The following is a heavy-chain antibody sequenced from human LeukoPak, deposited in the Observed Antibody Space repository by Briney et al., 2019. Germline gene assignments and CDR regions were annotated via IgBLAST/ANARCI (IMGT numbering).Heavy chain of an antibody. J-gene: IGHJ4*02. CDR1: GYTFTSYG. V-gene: IGHV1-2*02. D-gene: IGHD3-22*01. CDR3: AFDSSGYLRTGY. CDR2: INPNSGGT. Sequence: ASVKVSCKASGYTFTSYGISWVRQAPGQGLEWMGWINPNSGGTNYAQKFQGRVTMTRDTSISTAYMELSRLRSDDTAVYYCAFDSSGYLRTGYWGQGTLVTVSS.